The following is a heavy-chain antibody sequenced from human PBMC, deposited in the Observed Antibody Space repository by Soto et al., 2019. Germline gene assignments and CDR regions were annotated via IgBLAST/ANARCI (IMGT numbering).Heavy chain of an antibody. J-gene: IGHJ6*02. CDR3: ARVPSPFDYYYAMDV. D-gene: IGHD3-16*01. CDR1: GYSISSGYY. V-gene: IGHV4-38-2*01. CDR2: IYHSGTT. Sequence: SETLSLTCAVSGYSISSGYYWGWIRQPPGKGLEWIGSIYHSGTTYYNPSLKSRLTMSLDTSQNQFSLRLASVTDADSAVYYCARVPSPFDYYYAMDVWGQGTTVTVSS.